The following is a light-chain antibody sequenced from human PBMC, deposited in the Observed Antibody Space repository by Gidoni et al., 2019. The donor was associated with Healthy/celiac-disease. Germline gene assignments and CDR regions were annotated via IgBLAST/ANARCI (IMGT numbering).Light chain of an antibody. Sequence: EIVLTQSPATLSLSPGERATLSCSASQSVSSDLAWYQQKPGQAPRLLIYDASNRATGIPARLSGSGSGTDFTITISSLEPEDFAVYYCQQRSNWSPLTFGGGTKVEIK. V-gene: IGKV3-11*01. CDR1: QSVSSD. CDR2: DAS. CDR3: QQRSNWSPLT. J-gene: IGKJ4*01.